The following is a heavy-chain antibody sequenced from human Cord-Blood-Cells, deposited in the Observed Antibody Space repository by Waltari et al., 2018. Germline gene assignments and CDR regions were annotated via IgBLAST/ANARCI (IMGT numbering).Heavy chain of an antibody. CDR3: ATEIKYSSSSGFDY. CDR1: GFTFDDYA. V-gene: IGHV3-9*01. D-gene: IGHD6-6*01. Sequence: VQPGRSLRLSCAASGFTFDDYAMHWVRQAPGKGLEWVSGISWNSGSIGYADSVKGRFTISRDNAKNSLYLQMNSLRAEDTALYYCATEIKYSSSSGFDYWGQGTLVTVSS. CDR2: ISWNSGSI. J-gene: IGHJ4*02.